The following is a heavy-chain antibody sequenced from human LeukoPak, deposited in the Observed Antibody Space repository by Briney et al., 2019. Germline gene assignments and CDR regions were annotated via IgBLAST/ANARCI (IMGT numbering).Heavy chain of an antibody. CDR1: GFTFSNYG. J-gene: IGHJ4*02. CDR2: ISYDGSNK. D-gene: IGHD6-19*01. V-gene: IGHV3-30*18. CDR3: AKEYSSGWYFLVKYYFDY. Sequence: PRGSLRLSCAASGFTFSNYGMHWVRQAPGKGLEWVAVISYDGSNKYYADSVKGRFTISRDNSKNTLYLQMNSLRAEDTAVYYCAKEYSSGWYFLVKYYFDYWGQGTLVTVSS.